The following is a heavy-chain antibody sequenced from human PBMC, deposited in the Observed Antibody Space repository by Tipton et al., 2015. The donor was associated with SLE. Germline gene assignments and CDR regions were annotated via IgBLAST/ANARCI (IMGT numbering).Heavy chain of an antibody. J-gene: IGHJ3*02. V-gene: IGHV4-61*02. D-gene: IGHD3-16*02. CDR1: GVSISSASYY. CDR3: AQAHLWGSYRYASDI. CDR2: AYTTGSP. Sequence: TLSLTCTVSGVSISSASYYWNWIRQPAGKGLEWIGRAYTTGSPYYNPSLESRVAISVDTSKNQFSLKLSSVTAADTAVYYCAQAHLWGSYRYASDIWGQGTMVTVSS.